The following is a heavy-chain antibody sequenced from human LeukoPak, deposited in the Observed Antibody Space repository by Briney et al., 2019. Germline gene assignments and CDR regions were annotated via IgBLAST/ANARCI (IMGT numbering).Heavy chain of an antibody. CDR3: ARPAKINHWDAFDI. V-gene: IGHV3-64*01. CDR1: GFTFSSYA. D-gene: IGHD2-15*01. CDR2: ISSNGGST. J-gene: IGHJ3*02. Sequence: HSGGSLRLSCAASGFTFSSYAMHWVRQAPGKGLEYVSAISSNGGSTYYANSVKGRFTISRDNSKNTLYLQMGSLRAEDMAVYYCARPAKINHWDAFDIWGQGTMVTVSS.